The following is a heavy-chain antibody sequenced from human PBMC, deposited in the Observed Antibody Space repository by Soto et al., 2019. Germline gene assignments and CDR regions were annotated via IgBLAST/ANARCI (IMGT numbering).Heavy chain of an antibody. CDR3: AHSGPYYDFWSGYSPYYFYY. CDR2: IYWDDDK. CDR1: GFSLSTSGVG. Sequence: ITLKESGPTLVKPTQTLTLTCTFSGFSLSTSGVGVGWIRQPPGKALEWLALIYWDDDKRYSPSLKSRLTNTKDTSKNQVVLTMTNMDPVYTATYYCAHSGPYYDFWSGYSPYYFYYWGQGTLVTVSS. J-gene: IGHJ4*02. D-gene: IGHD3-3*01. V-gene: IGHV2-5*02.